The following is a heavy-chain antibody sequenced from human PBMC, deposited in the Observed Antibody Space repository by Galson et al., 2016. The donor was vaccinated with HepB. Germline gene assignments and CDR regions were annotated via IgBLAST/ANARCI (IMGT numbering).Heavy chain of an antibody. V-gene: IGHV3-23*01. D-gene: IGHD4-23*01. J-gene: IGHJ4*02. CDR3: AKDSGNSAGSYDH. Sequence: SLRLSCAVSGFTFTNYAMSWVRQAPGKRLEWVSVISASGGGAHYADSVTGRFTISRHNGKNILYLYMNSLRVDDTAVYFCAKDSGNSAGSYDHWGQGTLVTVSS. CDR2: ISASGGGA. CDR1: GFTFTNYA.